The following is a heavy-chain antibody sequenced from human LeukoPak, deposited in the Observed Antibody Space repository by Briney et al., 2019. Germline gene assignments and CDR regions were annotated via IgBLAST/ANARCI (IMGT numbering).Heavy chain of an antibody. J-gene: IGHJ4*02. CDR1: GGSISSGDYY. Sequence: SETLSLTCTVSGGSISSGDYYWSWIRQPLGKGLEWIGYIYYSGSTYYNPSLKSRVTISVDTSKNQFSLKLSSVTAADTAVYYCAIHMITSRQYYFDYWGQGTLVTVSS. CDR3: AIHMITSRQYYFDY. D-gene: IGHD3-16*01. CDR2: IYYSGST. V-gene: IGHV4-30-4*01.